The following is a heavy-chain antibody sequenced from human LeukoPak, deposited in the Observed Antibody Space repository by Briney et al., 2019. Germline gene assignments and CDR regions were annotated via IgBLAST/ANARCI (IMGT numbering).Heavy chain of an antibody. D-gene: IGHD2-21*02. CDR1: Y. CDR3: ARDCGGDCSDAFDI. CDR2: IYSGGST. Sequence: YRRWAHHSPEKGLEWVSVIYSGGSTYYADSVMGRFTISRDNSKNTLYLQMNSLRAEDTAVYYCARDCGGDCSDAFDIWGQGTMVTVSS. V-gene: IGHV3-53*01. J-gene: IGHJ3*02.